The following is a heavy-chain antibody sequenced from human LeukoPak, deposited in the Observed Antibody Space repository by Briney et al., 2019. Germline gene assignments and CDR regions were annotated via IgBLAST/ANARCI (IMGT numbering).Heavy chain of an antibody. J-gene: IGHJ6*03. CDR3: ARARGIAAEIYYYYMDV. CDR2: ISSYNGNT. D-gene: IGHD6-13*01. Sequence: GASVKVSCKASGYTFTSYAISWVRQPPGQGLEWMGWISSYNGNTNYAQKLQGRVTMTTDTSTSTAYMELRSLRSDDTAVYYCARARGIAAEIYYYYMDVWGKGTTVTISS. V-gene: IGHV1-18*01. CDR1: GYTFTSYA.